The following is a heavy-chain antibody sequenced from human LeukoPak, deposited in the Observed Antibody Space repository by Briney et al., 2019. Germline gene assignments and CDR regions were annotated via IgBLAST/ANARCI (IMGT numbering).Heavy chain of an antibody. D-gene: IGHD6-13*01. CDR2: IIPILGIA. J-gene: IGHJ4*02. V-gene: IGHV1-69*04. CDR3: ARVEEYSSSWYIDY. CDR1: GYTFTTYG. Sequence: SVKVSCKASGYTFTTYGISWVRQAPGQGLEWMGRIIPILGIANYAQKFQGRVTITADKSTSTAYMELSSLRSEDTAVYYCARVEEYSSSWYIDYWGQGTLVTVSS.